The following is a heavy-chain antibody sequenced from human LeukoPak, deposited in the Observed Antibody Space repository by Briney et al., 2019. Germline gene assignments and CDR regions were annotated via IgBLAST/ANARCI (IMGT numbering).Heavy chain of an antibody. J-gene: IGHJ4*02. Sequence: SETLSLTCAVYGGSFSGCYWSWIRQPPGKGLEWIGEINHSGSTNYNPSLKSRVTISVDTSKNQFSLKLSSVTAADTAVYYCARGGITMVRGVIISLDYWGQGTLVTVSS. CDR3: ARGGITMVRGVIISLDY. CDR2: INHSGST. CDR1: GGSFSGCY. V-gene: IGHV4-34*01. D-gene: IGHD3-10*01.